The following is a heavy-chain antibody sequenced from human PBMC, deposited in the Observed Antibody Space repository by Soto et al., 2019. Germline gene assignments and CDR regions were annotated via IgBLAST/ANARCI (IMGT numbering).Heavy chain of an antibody. CDR2: IYHSGTT. CDR3: ARVRGHQLLGWFDP. CDR1: GGSISRGGYY. D-gene: IGHD2-2*01. V-gene: IGHV4-31*03. J-gene: IGHJ5*02. Sequence: PSETLSLTCTVSGGSISRGGYYWSWIRQHPGKGLEWIGYIYHSGTTYYNPSLKSRVTISVDTSKNQFSLKLTSVTAADTAVYYCARVRGHQLLGWFDPSGQGTLVTASS.